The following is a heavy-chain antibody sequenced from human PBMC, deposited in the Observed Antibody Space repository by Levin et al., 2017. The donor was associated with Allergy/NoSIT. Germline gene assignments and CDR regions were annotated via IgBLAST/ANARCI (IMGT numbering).Heavy chain of an antibody. J-gene: IGHJ4*02. CDR2: ISASRTTT. V-gene: IGHV3-23*01. CDR1: GFTFSRYA. Sequence: GGSLRLSCAASGFTFSRYAMSWVRQAPGKGLEWVSTISASRTTTYYADYVKGRFTISRDNSQNTLYLEVSSLRADDTAGYYWAKDPTVVGAYYFDYWGQGTLVTVSS. D-gene: IGHD1-26*01. CDR3: AKDPTVVGAYYFDY.